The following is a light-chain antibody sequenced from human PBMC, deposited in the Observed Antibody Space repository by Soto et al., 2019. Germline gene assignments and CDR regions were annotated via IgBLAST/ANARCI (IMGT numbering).Light chain of an antibody. CDR2: YDH. J-gene: IGLJ2*01. CDR1: NIGSIS. Sequence: SYELTQPPSVSVAPGKTATIACGGDNIGSISVHWYQQKPGQAPVLVISYDHDRPSGIPERFSGSNSGITATLTISRVEAGDESDYYCQVWDTSSDQQVFGGGTKLTVL. V-gene: IGLV3-21*04. CDR3: QVWDTSSDQQV.